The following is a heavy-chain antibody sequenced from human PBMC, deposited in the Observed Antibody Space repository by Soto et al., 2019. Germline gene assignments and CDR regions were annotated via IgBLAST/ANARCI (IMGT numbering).Heavy chain of an antibody. CDR1: GYTFSGYY. Sequence: QEQLVQSGAEVKKPGASVKVSCKASGYTFSGYYIHWLRQAPGQGLEWMGWINPNSGGTNYAQKFQGRVTVTRDTPTSTAYMELSRLRSDDTAVYYWARSLTEGYCTITGCYTRPLYGMDAWGQGTTVTVSS. D-gene: IGHD2-2*02. CDR2: INPNSGGT. J-gene: IGHJ6*02. V-gene: IGHV1-2*02. CDR3: ARSLTEGYCTITGCYTRPLYGMDA.